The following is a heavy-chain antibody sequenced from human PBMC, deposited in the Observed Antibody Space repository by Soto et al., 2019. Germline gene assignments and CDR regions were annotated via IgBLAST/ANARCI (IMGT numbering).Heavy chain of an antibody. V-gene: IGHV3-33*01. CDR3: ARDQDRYRIAVAGLQH. CDR2: IWYDGSNK. CDR1: GFTFSSYG. D-gene: IGHD6-19*01. J-gene: IGHJ1*01. Sequence: GGSLRLSCAASGFTFSSYGMHWVRQAPGKGLEWVAVIWYDGSNKYYADSVKGRFTISRDNSKNTLYLQMNSLRAEDTAVYYCARDQDRYRIAVAGLQHWGQGTLVTVSS.